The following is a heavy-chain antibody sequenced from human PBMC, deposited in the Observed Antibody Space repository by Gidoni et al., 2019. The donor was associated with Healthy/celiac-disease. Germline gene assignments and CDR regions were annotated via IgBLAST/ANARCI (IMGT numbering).Heavy chain of an antibody. J-gene: IGHJ4*02. V-gene: IGHV1-24*01. D-gene: IGHD2-15*01. Sequence: RQAPGKGLEWMGGFDPEDGETIYAQKFQGRVTMTEDTSTDTAYMELSSLRSEDTAVYYCATLNGGPIRYCSGGSCYFDYWGQGTLVTVSS. CDR2: FDPEDGET. CDR3: ATLNGGPIRYCSGGSCYFDY.